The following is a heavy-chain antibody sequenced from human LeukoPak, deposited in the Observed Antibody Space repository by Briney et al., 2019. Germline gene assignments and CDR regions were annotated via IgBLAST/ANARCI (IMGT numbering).Heavy chain of an antibody. J-gene: IGHJ4*02. Sequence: GGSLRLSCVLSGFTFSGYSMTWVRQAPGEGLEWLSYISSSSSIIHYADSVKGRFTISRDNSKNTLYLQMNSLRTEDTAVYYCARDQAYFDYWGQGTLVTVSS. CDR3: ARDQAYFDY. V-gene: IGHV3-48*01. CDR2: ISSSSSII. CDR1: GFTFSGYS.